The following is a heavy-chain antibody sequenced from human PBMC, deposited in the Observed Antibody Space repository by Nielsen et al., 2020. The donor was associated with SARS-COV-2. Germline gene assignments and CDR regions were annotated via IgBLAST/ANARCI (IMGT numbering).Heavy chain of an antibody. CDR1: GFTFSSYW. CDR3: AREEGGSGWYYYYYGMDV. D-gene: IGHD6-19*01. V-gene: IGHV3-7*05. Sequence: GESLKISCAASGFTFSSYWMSWVRQAPGKGLEWVANIKQDGSEKYYVDSVKGRFTISRDNAKNSLYLQMNSLRAEDTAVYYCAREEGGSGWYYYYYGMDVWGQGTTVTVSS. CDR2: IKQDGSEK. J-gene: IGHJ6*02.